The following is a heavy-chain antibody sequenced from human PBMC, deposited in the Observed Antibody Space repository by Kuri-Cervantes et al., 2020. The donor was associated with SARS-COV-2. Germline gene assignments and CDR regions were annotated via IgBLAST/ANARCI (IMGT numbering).Heavy chain of an antibody. V-gene: IGHV3-11*04. J-gene: IGHJ6*03. Sequence: SLKISCAASGFTFSDYYMSWIRQAPGKGLEWVSYISSSGSTIYYADSVKGRFTISRDNAKNSLYLQMNSLRAEDTAVYYCARRVTFYYYMDVWGKGTTVTVS. CDR1: GFTFSDYY. CDR3: ARRVTFYYYMDV. CDR2: ISSSGSTI. D-gene: IGHD2/OR15-2a*01.